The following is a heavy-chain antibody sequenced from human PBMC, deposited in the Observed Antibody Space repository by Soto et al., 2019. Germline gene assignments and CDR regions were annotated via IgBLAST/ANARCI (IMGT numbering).Heavy chain of an antibody. CDR3: LKDQEDVVDMVYSMNAYDV. D-gene: IGHD5-12*01. J-gene: IGHJ3*01. Sequence: QVQLVESGGGVVQPGRSLRLACAASGFTFSSYGMHWVRQAPGKGLEGVEVISYDGRNTDYVDSVEGRFTISRDNSKNTLDLQMNSLRTVATAVYYGLKDQEDVVDMVYSMNAYDVWGQGTMVTVSS. CDR1: GFTFSSYG. CDR2: ISYDGRNT. V-gene: IGHV3-30*18.